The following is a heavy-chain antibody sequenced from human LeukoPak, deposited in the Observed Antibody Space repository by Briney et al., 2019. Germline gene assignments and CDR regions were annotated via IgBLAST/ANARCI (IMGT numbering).Heavy chain of an antibody. V-gene: IGHV1-18*01. CDR1: GYTFTSYG. CDR3: ARVDVVVVAASHFAPWYFDL. Sequence: ASVKVSCKASGYTFTSYGISWVRQAPGQGLEWMGWISAYNGNTNYAQKLQGRVTITTDTSTSTAYMELRSLRSDDTAVYYCARVDVVVVAASHFAPWYFDLWGRGTLVTVSS. J-gene: IGHJ2*01. D-gene: IGHD2-15*01. CDR2: ISAYNGNT.